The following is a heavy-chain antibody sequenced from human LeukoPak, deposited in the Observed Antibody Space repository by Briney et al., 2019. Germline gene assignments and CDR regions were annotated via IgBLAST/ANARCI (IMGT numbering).Heavy chain of an antibody. CDR3: ARGRILAARYYFDY. V-gene: IGHV4-59*08. D-gene: IGHD5-12*01. J-gene: IGHJ4*02. CDR2: IYYSGST. Sequence: SETLSLTCTVSGGSISSYYWSWIQQPPGKGLEWIGYIYYSGSTNYNPSLKSRVTVSVDTSKNQFSLKLSSVTAADTAVYYCARGRILAARYYFDYWGPGTLVAVSS. CDR1: GGSISSYY.